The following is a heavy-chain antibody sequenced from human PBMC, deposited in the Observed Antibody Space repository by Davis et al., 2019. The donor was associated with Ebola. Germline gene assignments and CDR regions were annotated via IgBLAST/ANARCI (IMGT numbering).Heavy chain of an antibody. CDR1: GFTFSNYA. CDR3: AKSIRGRPGNNWFDP. Sequence: PGGSLRLSCAVSGFTFSNYAMNWVRQAPGQGLDWVSAISGSGGSTYYADSVKGRFTISRDNSRNTLYLQMNSLRAEDTAVYYCAKSIRGRPGNNWFDPWGQGTLVTVSS. CDR2: ISGSGGST. V-gene: IGHV3-23*01. J-gene: IGHJ5*02. D-gene: IGHD3-10*01.